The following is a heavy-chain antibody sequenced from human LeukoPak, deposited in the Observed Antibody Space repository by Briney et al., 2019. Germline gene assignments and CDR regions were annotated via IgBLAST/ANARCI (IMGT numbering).Heavy chain of an antibody. Sequence: GGALRLSCAASGFTFRSFEMNWVGQAPGKGLEWVSYISGSGTPIYYPDSVKVRFTISRDNAKNSLFLQMNSLRSEDTAVYYCASLSASGSPYFWGQGTLVTVSS. D-gene: IGHD2-15*01. CDR3: ASLSASGSPYF. CDR1: GFTFRSFE. CDR2: ISGSGTPI. J-gene: IGHJ4*02. V-gene: IGHV3-48*03.